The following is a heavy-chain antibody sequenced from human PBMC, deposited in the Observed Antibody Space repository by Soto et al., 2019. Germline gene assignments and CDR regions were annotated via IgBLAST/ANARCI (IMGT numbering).Heavy chain of an antibody. CDR1: GDNFTSYG. J-gene: IGHJ6*01. CDR3: ARVMGAIHDNDTVV. V-gene: IGHV1-18*01. D-gene: IGHD1-26*01. Sequence: GASVKGSWKAAGDNFTSYGLSWVRLAPGQGLEWMGLISAYNGNTNYAQKLQGRVTMTTDTSTSTAYMELRSLRSDDTVVYYCARVMGAIHDNDTVVW. CDR2: ISAYNGNT.